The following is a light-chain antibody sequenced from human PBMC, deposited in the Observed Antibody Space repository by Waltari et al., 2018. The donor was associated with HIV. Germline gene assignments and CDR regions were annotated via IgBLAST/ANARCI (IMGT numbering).Light chain of an antibody. CDR2: GAS. CDR3: LQYNNWPPWT. J-gene: IGKJ1*01. CDR1: QSVTTK. Sequence: EVVMTQSPATLSVSPGDSATLSRRASQSVTTKLAWYQQKPGQAPRFLIYGASTRATGVPARCSGGGSGTEFTLTISSLQSEDFAVYYCLQYNNWPPWTFGQGTKVEIK. V-gene: IGKV3-15*01.